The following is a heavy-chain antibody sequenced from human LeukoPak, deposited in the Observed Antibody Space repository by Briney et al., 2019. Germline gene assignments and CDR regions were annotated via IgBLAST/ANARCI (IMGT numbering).Heavy chain of an antibody. CDR3: ARHYYDSSGYSYYYYYYYMDV. D-gene: IGHD3-22*01. V-gene: IGHV4-59*08. Sequence: SETLSLTWTVSGGSISSYYWSWIRQPPGKGLGWIGYIYYSGSTNYNPSLKSRVTISVDTSKNQFSLKLSSVTAADTAVYYCARHYYDSSGYSYYYYYYYMDVWGKGTTVTVSS. CDR1: GGSISSYY. J-gene: IGHJ6*03. CDR2: IYYSGST.